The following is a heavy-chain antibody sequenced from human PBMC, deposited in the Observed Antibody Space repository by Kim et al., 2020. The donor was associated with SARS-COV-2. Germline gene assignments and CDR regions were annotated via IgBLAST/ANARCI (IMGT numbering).Heavy chain of an antibody. CDR1: GFTFSSYA. V-gene: IGHV3-23*01. D-gene: IGHD2-15*01. J-gene: IGHJ5*02. CDR2: ITGGGSST. Sequence: GGSLRLSCAASGFTFSSYAMSWVRQAPGKGLEWVSTITGGGSSTYYAESVKGRFTISRDNSKNTLYLQMNSLRAEDTAVYYCAKDRGPYCSGGSCYFYWFDPWGQGTLVIVSS. CDR3: AKDRGPYCSGGSCYFYWFDP.